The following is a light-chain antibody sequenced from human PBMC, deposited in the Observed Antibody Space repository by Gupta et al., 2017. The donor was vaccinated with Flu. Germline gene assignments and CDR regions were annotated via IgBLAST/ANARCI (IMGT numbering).Light chain of an antibody. V-gene: IGLV2-23*03. CDR3: CSYEGSSTFFV. CDR1: SSDVGSYNL. CDR2: EGS. Sequence: QSALTQPASVSASPGQSITISCTGTSSDVGSYNLVSWYQQHPGKAPKLMIYEGSKRPSGVSNRFSGSKSGNTASLNISGLQAEDEADYYCCSYEGSSTFFVFGGGTKLTVL. J-gene: IGLJ2*01.